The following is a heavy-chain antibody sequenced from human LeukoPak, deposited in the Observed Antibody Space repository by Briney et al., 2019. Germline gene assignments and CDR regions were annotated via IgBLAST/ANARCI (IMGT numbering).Heavy chain of an antibody. CDR1: GFSFSSYG. J-gene: IGHJ4*02. Sequence: PGGSLRLSCAASGFSFSSYGMHWVRQAPGKGLEWVAFIRYAGSNKYYADSVKGRFTISRDNSKNTLYLQMNSLRAEDTAVYYCATERNYHDSSGYHVFDYRGQGTLVTDSS. CDR2: IRYAGSNK. CDR3: ATERNYHDSSGYHVFDY. D-gene: IGHD3-22*01. V-gene: IGHV3-30*02.